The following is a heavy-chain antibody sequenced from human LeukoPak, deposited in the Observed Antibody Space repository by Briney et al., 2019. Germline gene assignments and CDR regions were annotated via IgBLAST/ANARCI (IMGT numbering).Heavy chain of an antibody. CDR3: AKLCSSATCYEVY. CDR1: GFTFSNYA. CDR2: ISGSGGDT. J-gene: IGHJ4*02. Sequence: SGGSLRLSCAASGFTFSNYAMSWVRQAPGKGLEWVSGISGSGGDTYYADSVKGRFTISRDNSKNTLYLQMNSLRAEDTAVYYCAKLCSSATCYEVYWGQGTLVTVSS. D-gene: IGHD2-2*01. V-gene: IGHV3-23*01.